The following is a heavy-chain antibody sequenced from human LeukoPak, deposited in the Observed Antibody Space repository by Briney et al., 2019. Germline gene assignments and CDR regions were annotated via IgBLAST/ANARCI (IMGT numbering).Heavy chain of an antibody. D-gene: IGHD1-1*01. CDR3: ARVPRLGAFDL. J-gene: IGHJ2*01. CDR1: GGSIRSYY. Sequence: SETLSLTCTVSGGSIRSYYWSWIRQPPGRGLEWIGYVYYSGSTNYNPSLKSRVTISVDTSKNQFSLKLSSVTAADTAVYYCARVPRLGAFDLWGRGTLVTVSS. V-gene: IGHV4-59*12. CDR2: VYYSGST.